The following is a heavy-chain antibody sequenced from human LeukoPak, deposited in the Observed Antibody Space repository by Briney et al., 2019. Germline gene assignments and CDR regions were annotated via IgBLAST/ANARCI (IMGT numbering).Heavy chain of an antibody. CDR3: ARLGNCTNGVCYTGPVGY. Sequence: SETLSLTCTVSGGSISSSSYHWGWIRQPPGKGLERIGSIYYSGSTYYNPSLKSRVTISVDTSKNQFSLKLSSVTAADTAVYYCARLGNCTNGVCYTGPVGYWGQGTLVTVSS. CDR1: GGSISSSSYH. D-gene: IGHD2-8*01. V-gene: IGHV4-39*01. J-gene: IGHJ4*02. CDR2: IYYSGST.